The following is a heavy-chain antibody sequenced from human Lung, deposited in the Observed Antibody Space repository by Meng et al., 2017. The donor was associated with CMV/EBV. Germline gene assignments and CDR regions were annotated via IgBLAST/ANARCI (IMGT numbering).Heavy chain of an antibody. CDR2: INPNSGGT. J-gene: IGHJ3*02. CDR3: ARESGEDAFDI. Sequence: ASXXVSCKISGYTFTGFYIHWVRQAPGQGLEWMGWINPNSGGTEYAQKFQGRVTMTRDTSISTAYMELSRLRSDDTAVYYCARESGEDAFDIWGQGTMVTVSS. D-gene: IGHD7-27*01. V-gene: IGHV1-2*02. CDR1: GYTFTGFY.